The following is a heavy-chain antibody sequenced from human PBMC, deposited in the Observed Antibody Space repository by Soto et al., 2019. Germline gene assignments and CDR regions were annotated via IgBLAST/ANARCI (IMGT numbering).Heavy chain of an antibody. J-gene: IGHJ6*02. V-gene: IGHV3-9*01. Sequence: GGSLRLSCAASGLTFDDYAMHWVRQAPGKGLEWVSGISWNSGSIGYADSVKGRFTISRDNAKNSLYLQMNSLRAEDTALYYCAKDSPGGYYGMDVWGQGTTVTVSS. CDR3: AKDSPGGYYGMDV. CDR1: GLTFDDYA. D-gene: IGHD2-15*01. CDR2: ISWNSGSI.